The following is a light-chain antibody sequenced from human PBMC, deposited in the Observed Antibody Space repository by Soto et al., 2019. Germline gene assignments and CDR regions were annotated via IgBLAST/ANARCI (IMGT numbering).Light chain of an antibody. V-gene: IGKV1-5*03. Sequence: DIQMTQSPSTLAAFVADGVTITCRASQNINNWLAWYQQKPGKAPKLLIYKASNLEIEVPSRFSGSGSGTEFTLSISSLQPDDFATYYCQQYNSYSEAFGQGTKV. CDR2: KAS. J-gene: IGKJ1*01. CDR3: QQYNSYSEA. CDR1: QNINNW.